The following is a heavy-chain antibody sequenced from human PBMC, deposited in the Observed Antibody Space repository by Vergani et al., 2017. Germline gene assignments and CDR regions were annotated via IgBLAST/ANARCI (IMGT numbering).Heavy chain of an antibody. CDR2: ISSSSSYI. J-gene: IGHJ6*02. D-gene: IGHD2-2*01. Sequence: EVQLVESGGGLVKPGGSLRLSCAASGFTFSSYSMNWVRQAPGKGLEWVSSISSSSSYIYYADSVKGRFTISRDNAKNSLYLQMNSLRAEDTAVYYCARDRIVVVPPYYYYGMDVWSQGTTVTVSS. CDR3: ARDRIVVVPPYYYYGMDV. V-gene: IGHV3-21*01. CDR1: GFTFSSYS.